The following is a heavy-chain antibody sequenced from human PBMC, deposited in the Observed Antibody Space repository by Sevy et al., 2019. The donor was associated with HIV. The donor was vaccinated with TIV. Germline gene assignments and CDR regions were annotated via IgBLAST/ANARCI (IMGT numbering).Heavy chain of an antibody. CDR1: GFTFSSYW. J-gene: IGHJ4*02. D-gene: IGHD3-22*01. CDR2: IKQDGSDK. V-gene: IGHV3-7*03. Sequence: GGSLRLSCAASGFTFSSYWMSWVRQAPGKGLEWVANIKQDGSDKYYADSVKGRFTISRDNAKNSLYLQMNSLRAEDTALYYCARGGYYFDYWGQGTLVTVSS. CDR3: ARGGYYFDY.